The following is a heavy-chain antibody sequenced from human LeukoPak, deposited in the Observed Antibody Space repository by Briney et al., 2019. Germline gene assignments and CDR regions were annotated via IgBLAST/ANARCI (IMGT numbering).Heavy chain of an antibody. J-gene: IGHJ4*02. V-gene: IGHV1-2*06. CDR2: INPNSGGT. Sequence: ASVKVSCKASGYTFTGYYMHWVRQAPGQGLEWMGRINPNSGGTNYAQKFQGRVTMTRDTSISTAYMELSRLRSDDTAVYYCASGILYYYDSSGPYADYWGQGTLVTVSS. CDR1: GYTFTGYY. CDR3: ASGILYYYDSSGPYADY. D-gene: IGHD3-22*01.